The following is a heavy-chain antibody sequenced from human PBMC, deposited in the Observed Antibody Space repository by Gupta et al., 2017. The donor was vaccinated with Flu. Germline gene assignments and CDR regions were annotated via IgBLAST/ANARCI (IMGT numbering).Heavy chain of an antibody. D-gene: IGHD6-6*01. CDR3: ARGARLRPPDY. Sequence: QVQLQQSGPGLGKPAQTLPLTCDISGDSVSSNSTPWNWIRQSPSRGLEWLGRTYYRSKWYNDYAVSVKSRITINPDTSKNQFSLQLNSVTPEDTAVYDCARGARLRPPDYWGQGTLVTVSS. V-gene: IGHV6-1*01. CDR1: GDSVSSNSTP. J-gene: IGHJ4*02. CDR2: TYYRSKWYN.